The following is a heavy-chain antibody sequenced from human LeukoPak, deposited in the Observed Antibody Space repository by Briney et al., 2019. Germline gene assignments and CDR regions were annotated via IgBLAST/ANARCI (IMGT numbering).Heavy chain of an antibody. CDR2: ISSSSSYI. V-gene: IGHV3-21*01. J-gene: IGHJ5*02. CDR3: ARDGLLWFGEHLTNVGPDDNWFDT. CDR1: GFTFSSYS. D-gene: IGHD3-10*01. Sequence: GGSLRLSCAASGFTFSSYSMNWVRQAPGKGLEWFSSISSSSSYIYYADSVKGRFTISRDNAKNSLYLQMNSLRAEDTAVYYCARDGLLWFGEHLTNVGPDDNWFDTWGQGTLVTVSS.